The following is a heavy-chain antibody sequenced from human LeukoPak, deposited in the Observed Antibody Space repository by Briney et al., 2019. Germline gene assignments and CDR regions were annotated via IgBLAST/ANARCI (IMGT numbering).Heavy chain of an antibody. V-gene: IGHV1-69*04. Sequence: GASVKVSCKASGGTFSSYAISWVRQAPGQGLEWMGRIMPILAMANYAQTFQGRLTITADTSTNTAYMELTRLTYEDTAVYYCARGGIAENWFDPWGQGTLVTVSS. CDR3: ARGGIAENWFDP. J-gene: IGHJ5*02. CDR1: GGTFSSYA. D-gene: IGHD6-13*01. CDR2: IMPILAMA.